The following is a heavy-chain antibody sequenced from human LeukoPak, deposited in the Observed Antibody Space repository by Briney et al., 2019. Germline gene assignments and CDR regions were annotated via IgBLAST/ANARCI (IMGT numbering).Heavy chain of an antibody. CDR3: AKARLEIPRGYYDILTGYSPLYYYYGMDV. D-gene: IGHD3-9*01. CDR2: ISYDGSNK. CDR1: GFTFSSYG. J-gene: IGHJ6*02. V-gene: IGHV3-30*18. Sequence: GGSLRLSCAASGFTFSSYGMHWVRQAPGKGLEWVAVISYDGSNKYYADSVKGRFTISRDNSKNTLYLQMNSLRAEDTAVYYCAKARLEIPRGYYDILTGYSPLYYYYGMDVWGQGTTATVSS.